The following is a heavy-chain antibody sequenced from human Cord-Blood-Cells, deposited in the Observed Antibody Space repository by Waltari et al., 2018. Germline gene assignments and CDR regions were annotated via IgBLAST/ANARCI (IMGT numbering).Heavy chain of an antibody. Sequence: QVQLVQSGAEVKKPGASVKVSCKASGYTFTGYYMHWVRQAPGQGLEWMGWINPNSGGTNYAQKFQGRVTMTRDTSISTAYMELSRLRSDDTAVYYCARVGYDFWSGYYFDYWGQGTLVTVSP. D-gene: IGHD3-3*01. CDR2: INPNSGGT. CDR3: ARVGYDFWSGYYFDY. CDR1: GYTFTGYY. V-gene: IGHV1-2*02. J-gene: IGHJ4*02.